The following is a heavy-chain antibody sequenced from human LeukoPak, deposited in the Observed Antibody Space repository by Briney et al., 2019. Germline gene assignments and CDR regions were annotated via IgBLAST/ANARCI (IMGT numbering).Heavy chain of an antibody. CDR1: GGTFSSYA. D-gene: IGHD3-16*01. Sequence: SVNLSCKASGGTFSSYAISWVRQAPGQGLEWMGRIIPIFGIANYAQKFQGRVTITADKSTSTAYMELSSLRSEDTAVYYCASSAYAYHDAFDIWGQGTMVTVSS. J-gene: IGHJ3*02. CDR3: ASSAYAYHDAFDI. V-gene: IGHV1-69*04. CDR2: IIPIFGIA.